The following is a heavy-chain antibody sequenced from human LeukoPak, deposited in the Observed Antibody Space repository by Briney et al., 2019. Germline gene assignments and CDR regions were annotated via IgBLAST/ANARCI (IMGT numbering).Heavy chain of an antibody. CDR2: IIPIFGTA. Sequence: SVKVSCKASGGTFSSYAISWVRQAPGQGLEWIGRIIPIFGTANYAQKFQGRVTITTDESTSTAYMELSSLRSEDTAVYYCARSPHYVWSGYSYGETLFDYWGQGTLVTVSS. D-gene: IGHD5-18*01. CDR3: ARSPHYVWSGYSYGETLFDY. V-gene: IGHV1-69*05. CDR1: GGTFSSYA. J-gene: IGHJ4*02.